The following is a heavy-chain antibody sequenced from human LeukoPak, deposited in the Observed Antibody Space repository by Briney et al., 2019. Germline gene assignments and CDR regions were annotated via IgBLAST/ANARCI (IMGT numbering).Heavy chain of an antibody. D-gene: IGHD6-13*01. CDR2: VNSHDGNT. Sequence: ASVKVSCKASGYTFTTYGISWVRQAPGQGLEWMGWVNSHDGNTLYAQKFQSRVTMTTDTSTSTVYMEVRSLRSEDTAVYYCARGGAAAGNSYYYYYYMDVWGKGTTVTVSS. J-gene: IGHJ6*03. V-gene: IGHV1-18*01. CDR3: ARGGAAAGNSYYYYYYMDV. CDR1: GYTFTTYG.